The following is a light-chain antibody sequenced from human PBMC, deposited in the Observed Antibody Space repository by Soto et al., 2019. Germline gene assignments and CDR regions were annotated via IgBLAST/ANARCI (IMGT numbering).Light chain of an antibody. J-gene: IGKJ1*01. CDR3: QQYKTYWS. Sequence: DIQMTKSPSTLSASVGDRITITCRASQSISSWLAWYQQKSGKAPKVLIYKASSLESGVPSRFSGSGSGTEFTLTISSLQPDDFATYYCQQYKTYWSFGQGTKVEIK. CDR2: KAS. V-gene: IGKV1-5*03. CDR1: QSISSW.